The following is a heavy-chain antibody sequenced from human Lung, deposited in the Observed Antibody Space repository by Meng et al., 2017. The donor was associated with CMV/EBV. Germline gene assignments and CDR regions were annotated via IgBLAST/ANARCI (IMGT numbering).Heavy chain of an antibody. D-gene: IGHD2-21*01. CDR3: ARSIVVVIATRDP. CDR1: GYTFTAYY. CDR2: INPNTGDT. V-gene: IGHV1-2*02. Sequence: SVXVSXXASGYTFTAYYLHWVRQAPGQGLEWMGWINPNTGDTNYAQKFQGRVTMTRDTSISTAYMELSSLTSDDTAVYYCARSIVVVIATRDPWGQGTLVNVYS. J-gene: IGHJ5*02.